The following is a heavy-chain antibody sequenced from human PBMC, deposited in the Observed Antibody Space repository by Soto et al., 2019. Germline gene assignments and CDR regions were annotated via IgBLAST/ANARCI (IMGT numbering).Heavy chain of an antibody. CDR1: GFTFCSYA. CDR2: ISYDGSNK. V-gene: IGHV3-30-3*01. Sequence: GGSLRLSCAASGFTFCSYAMHWVRQAPGKGLEWVAVISYDGSNKYYADSVKGRFTISRDNSKKTLYLQMNSLRAEDTAVYYCARERYCSSTSCYIVGYYGMDVWGQGTTVT. D-gene: IGHD2-2*02. CDR3: ARERYCSSTSCYIVGYYGMDV. J-gene: IGHJ6*02.